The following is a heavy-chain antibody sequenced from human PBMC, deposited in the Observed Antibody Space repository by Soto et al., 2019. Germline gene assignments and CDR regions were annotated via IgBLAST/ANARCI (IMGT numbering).Heavy chain of an antibody. CDR2: ISGSGGST. V-gene: IGHV3-23*01. CDR3: AKFRGCSSTSCPRLYYYYYGMDV. J-gene: IGHJ6*02. D-gene: IGHD2-2*01. Sequence: GGSLRLSCAASGFTFSSYAMSWVRQAPGKGLEWVSAISGSGGSTYYADSVKGRFTISRDNSKNTLYLQMNSLRAEDTAVYYCAKFRGCSSTSCPRLYYYYYGMDVWGQGTTVTVSS. CDR1: GFTFSSYA.